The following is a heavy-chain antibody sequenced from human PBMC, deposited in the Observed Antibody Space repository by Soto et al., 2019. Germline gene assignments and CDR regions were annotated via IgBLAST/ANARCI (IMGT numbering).Heavy chain of an antibody. Sequence: QVQLVQSGAEVKKPGSSVMVSCKASGGTFSTYAISWVRQAPGQGLEWMGGIIPIFGTASYAQKFQGRVTITADESTSTAYMELRILTSEERDVYYCARSLGLEYYYGMDVWGQGTAVTVSS. CDR2: IIPIFGTA. J-gene: IGHJ6*02. CDR3: ARSLGLEYYYGMDV. V-gene: IGHV1-69*12. CDR1: GGTFSTYA. D-gene: IGHD1-1*01.